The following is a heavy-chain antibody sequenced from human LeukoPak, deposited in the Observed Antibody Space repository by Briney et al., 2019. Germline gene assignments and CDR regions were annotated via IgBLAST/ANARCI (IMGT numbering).Heavy chain of an antibody. J-gene: IGHJ4*02. V-gene: IGHV3-23*01. CDR1: GFTFSNYA. CDR2: ITTSGGIT. CDR3: AKENYDFWSGSTFDY. D-gene: IGHD3-3*01. Sequence: GGSLRLSCAASGFTFSNYAMNWVRQAPGKGLEGVSTITTSGGITYYADSVKGRFTIFRDNSKNTLYLQMNSLRAEDTAVYYCAKENYDFWSGSTFDYWGQGTLVTVSS.